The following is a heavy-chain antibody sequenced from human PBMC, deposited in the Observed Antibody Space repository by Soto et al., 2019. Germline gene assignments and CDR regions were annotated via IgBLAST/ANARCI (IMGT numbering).Heavy chain of an antibody. CDR2: ISAYNGNT. D-gene: IGHD2-15*01. CDR3: AREGAVVVAASYYYYYMGV. J-gene: IGHJ6*03. Sequence: QVQLVQSGAEVKKPGASVKVSCKASGYTFTSYGISWVRQAPGQGLEWMGWISAYNGNTNYAQKLQGRVTMTTDTSTSTAYMEVRSLRSDDTAVYYCAREGAVVVAASYYYYYMGVWGKGTTVTVSS. V-gene: IGHV1-18*01. CDR1: GYTFTSYG.